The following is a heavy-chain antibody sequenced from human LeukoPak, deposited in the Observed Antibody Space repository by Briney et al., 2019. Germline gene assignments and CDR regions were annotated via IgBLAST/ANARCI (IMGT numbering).Heavy chain of an antibody. D-gene: IGHD3-22*01. Sequence: GGSLRLSCAASTFALSRYAMHWVRQAPGKGLEWVAVISYDGSNKYYADSVKGRFAISRDNSKNTLYLQMDSLRTEDTAVYYCAKARNYYDSSGILDYWGQGTLVTVSS. V-gene: IGHV3-30*09. J-gene: IGHJ4*02. CDR2: ISYDGSNK. CDR1: TFALSRYA. CDR3: AKARNYYDSSGILDY.